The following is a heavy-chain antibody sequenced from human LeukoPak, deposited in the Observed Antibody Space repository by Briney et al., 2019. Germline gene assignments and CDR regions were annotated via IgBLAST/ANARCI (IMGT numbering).Heavy chain of an antibody. CDR3: ASRNSSGYYLFFDY. D-gene: IGHD3-22*01. V-gene: IGHV4-39*02. J-gene: IGHJ4*02. CDR2: VYYSGSP. Sequence: SETLSLTCTVSVGSISRSSYYWGWIRQPPGGGLGWIGSVYYSGSPYYHPSLQSQVTISVDTSKTHFSLKLSSVTAADTAVYYCASRNSSGYYLFFDYWGQGTLVTVSS. CDR1: VGSISRSSYY.